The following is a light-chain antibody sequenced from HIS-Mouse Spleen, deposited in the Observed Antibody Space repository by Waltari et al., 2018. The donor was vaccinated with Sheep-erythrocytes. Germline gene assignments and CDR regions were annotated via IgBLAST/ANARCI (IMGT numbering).Light chain of an antibody. J-gene: IGLJ2*01. Sequence: SYELTQPPSVSVSPGQTASITCSGDKLGDNYACWYNQKPGQSPVLVIYQDSKRPSGIPERFSGSNSGNTATLTISGTQAMDEADYYCQAWDSSTVVFGGGTKLTVL. V-gene: IGLV3-1*01. CDR3: QAWDSSTVV. CDR2: QDS. CDR1: KLGDNY.